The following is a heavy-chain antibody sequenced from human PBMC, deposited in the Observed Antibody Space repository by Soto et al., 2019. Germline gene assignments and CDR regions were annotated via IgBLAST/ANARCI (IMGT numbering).Heavy chain of an antibody. CDR1: GFTFSSYA. Sequence: QVQLVESGGGGVQPGRSLRLSCAASGFTFSSYAMHWVRQAPGKGLEWVAVISYDGSNKYYADSVKGRFTISRDNSKNTLYLQMNSLSAEDTAVYYCASVTDETWSLGVWGQGTTVTVSS. CDR2: ISYDGSNK. V-gene: IGHV3-30-3*01. J-gene: IGHJ6*02. CDR3: ASVTDETWSLGV. D-gene: IGHD5-18*01.